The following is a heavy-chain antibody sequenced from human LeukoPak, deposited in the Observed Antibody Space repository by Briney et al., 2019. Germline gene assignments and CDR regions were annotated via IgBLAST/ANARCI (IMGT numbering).Heavy chain of an antibody. J-gene: IGHJ4*02. D-gene: IGHD7-27*01. Sequence: ASVKVSCKASGYTFTSYDINWVRQATGQGLEWMGWMNPNRGNTGYAQKFQGRVTMTRNTSISTAYMELSSLRSEDTAVYYCARGPGEQVLERFDYWGQGTLVTVSS. CDR3: ARGPGEQVLERFDY. V-gene: IGHV1-8*01. CDR1: GYTFTSYD. CDR2: MNPNRGNT.